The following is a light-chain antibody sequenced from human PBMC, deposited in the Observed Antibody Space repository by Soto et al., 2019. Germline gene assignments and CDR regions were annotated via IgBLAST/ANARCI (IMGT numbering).Light chain of an antibody. CDR2: EVN. CDR3: TSYTRSSTWV. CDR1: SSDVGGYNY. J-gene: IGLJ3*02. V-gene: IGLV2-14*01. Sequence: QSALTQPASVSGSPGQSITISCTGTSSDVGGYNYVSWFQQHPGKAPKLMIYEVNNRPSGVSNRFSGSKSGNTAALTISGLQAEDEADYYCTSYTRSSTWVFGGGNTLTVL.